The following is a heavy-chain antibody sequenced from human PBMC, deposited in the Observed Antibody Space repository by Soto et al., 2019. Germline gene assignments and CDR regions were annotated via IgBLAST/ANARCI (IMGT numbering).Heavy chain of an antibody. D-gene: IGHD5-18*01. Sequence: QVQLVQSGAEVKKPGASVKVSCKASGYTFTGYYMHWVRQAPGQGLEWMGWINPNSGCTDYAQKFQGRVTMTGDTANNTAYMDLSRLRPDDTAVYYCARARTGGYTYGAGLDCWGQGTLVTVSS. V-gene: IGHV1-2*02. CDR3: ARARTGGYTYGAGLDC. CDR2: INPNSGCT. J-gene: IGHJ4*02. CDR1: GYTFTGYY.